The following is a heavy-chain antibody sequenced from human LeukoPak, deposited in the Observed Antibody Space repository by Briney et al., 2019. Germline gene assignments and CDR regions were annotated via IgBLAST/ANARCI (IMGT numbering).Heavy chain of an antibody. V-gene: IGHV4-59*01. CDR1: GGSLSSYY. Sequence: SETLSLTCTVSGGSLSSYYWSWIRQPPGKGLEWIGYIYYSGSTNYNPSLKSRVTISVDTSKNQFSLKLSSVTAADTAVYYCARYPSPGRNDFWSGYYTGLWYFDLWGRGTLVTVSS. D-gene: IGHD3-3*01. J-gene: IGHJ2*01. CDR3: ARYPSPGRNDFWSGYYTGLWYFDL. CDR2: IYYSGST.